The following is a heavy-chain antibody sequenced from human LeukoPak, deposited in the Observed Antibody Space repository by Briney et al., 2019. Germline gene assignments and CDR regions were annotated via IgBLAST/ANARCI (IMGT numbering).Heavy chain of an antibody. CDR3: TRGYSDSSAYLDY. CDR1: GFTFGEYS. CDR2: IRTTVYGRTT. V-gene: IGHV3-49*04. J-gene: IGHJ4*02. D-gene: IGHD3-22*01. Sequence: GGSVRLSCTASGFTFGEYSMNWVRQAPGKGLEWVGFIRTTVYGRTTEYAASVKGRFTISRDDFKSIAYLQMNSLKTEDTAVYYCTRGYSDSSAYLDYWGQGTLVTVSS.